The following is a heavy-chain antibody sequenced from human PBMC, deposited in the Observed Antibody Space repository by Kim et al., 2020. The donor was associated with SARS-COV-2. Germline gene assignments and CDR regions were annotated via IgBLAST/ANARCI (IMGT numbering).Heavy chain of an antibody. D-gene: IGHD2-15*01. Sequence: GGSLRLSCAASGFTFSSYSMNWVRQAPGKGLEWVSYISSSSSTIYYADSVKGRFTISRDNAKNSLYLQMNSLRDEDTAVYYCARENCSGGSCYVYYYYYGMDVWGQGTTVTVSS. J-gene: IGHJ6*02. CDR2: ISSSSSTI. CDR1: GFTFSSYS. V-gene: IGHV3-48*02. CDR3: ARENCSGGSCYVYYYYYGMDV.